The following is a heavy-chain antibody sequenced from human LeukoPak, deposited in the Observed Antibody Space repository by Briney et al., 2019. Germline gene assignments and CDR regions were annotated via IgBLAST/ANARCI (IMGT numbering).Heavy chain of an antibody. CDR3: ARPKNGGSPSRGLEFDY. CDR1: GYSFTSYF. CDR2: IFPGDSDT. Sequence: GESLKISCKGSGYSFTSYFIGWVRRLPGKGLEWMRIIFPGDSDTRYSPSFQGHVNISAAKSINTAYLHWSSLKASDTAMYYCARPKNGGSPSRGLEFDYWGQGTLVTVSS. D-gene: IGHD1-26*01. V-gene: IGHV5-51*01. J-gene: IGHJ4*02.